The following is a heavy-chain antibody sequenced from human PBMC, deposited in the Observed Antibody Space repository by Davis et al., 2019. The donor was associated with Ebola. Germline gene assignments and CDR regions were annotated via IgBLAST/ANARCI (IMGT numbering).Heavy chain of an antibody. CDR1: GFTFSSYS. V-gene: IGHV3-48*04. CDR3: ARVPVGYYYYGMDV. CDR2: ISSSGSTI. J-gene: IGHJ6*02. D-gene: IGHD1-26*01. Sequence: PGGSLRLSCAASGFTFSSYSMNWVRQAPGKGLEWVSYISSSGSTIYYADSVKGRFTISRDNAKNSLYLQMNSLRAEDTAVYYCARVPVGYYYYGMDVWGQGTTVTVSS.